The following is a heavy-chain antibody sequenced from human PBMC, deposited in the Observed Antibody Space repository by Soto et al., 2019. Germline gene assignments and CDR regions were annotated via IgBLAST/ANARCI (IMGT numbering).Heavy chain of an antibody. CDR2: ISTSGSDT. D-gene: IGHD2-2*01. CDR1: GFTFSNYA. J-gene: IGHJ4*02. V-gene: IGHV3-23*01. CDR3: ANLTRYHPPYS. Sequence: EVQLLASGGGLVQPGGSLRLSCAASGFTFSNYAMSWVRQAPGKGLEWVSTISTSGSDTYYADSVKGRFTLSRDNSKNTLYLQMNSLRAEDTAIYYCANLTRYHPPYSWGQGNLVTVSS.